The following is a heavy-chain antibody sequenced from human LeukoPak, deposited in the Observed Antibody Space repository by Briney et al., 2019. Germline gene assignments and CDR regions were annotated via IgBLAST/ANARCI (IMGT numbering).Heavy chain of an antibody. Sequence: GGSLRLSCAASGFTFSSYAMHWVRQAPGKGLEYVSAISSNGGSTYYANSVKGRFTISRDNSKNTLYLQMGSLSAEDMAVYYCARGRDGYNSFGYWGQGTLVTVSS. J-gene: IGHJ4*02. V-gene: IGHV3-64*01. CDR3: ARGRDGYNSFGY. D-gene: IGHD5-24*01. CDR1: GFTFSSYA. CDR2: ISSNGGST.